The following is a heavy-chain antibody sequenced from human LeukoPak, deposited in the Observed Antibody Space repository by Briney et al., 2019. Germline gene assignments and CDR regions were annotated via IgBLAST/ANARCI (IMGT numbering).Heavy chain of an antibody. D-gene: IGHD3-16*01. CDR3: ARVRRLGGLYYFDY. CDR2: IKQDGSEK. CDR1: GFTFSSYW. V-gene: IGHV3-7*01. Sequence: GGSLRLSCAASGFTFSSYWMSWVRQAPGKGLERVANIKQDGSEKYYVDSVKGRFTISRDNAKNSLYLQMNSLRAEDTAVYYCARVRRLGGLYYFDYWGQGTLVTVSS. J-gene: IGHJ4*02.